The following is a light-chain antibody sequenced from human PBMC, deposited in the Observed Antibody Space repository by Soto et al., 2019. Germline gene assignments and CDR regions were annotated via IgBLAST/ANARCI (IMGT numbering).Light chain of an antibody. CDR1: QGISNH. CDR2: SAS. Sequence: DIQMTQSPSSLSASVGDRVTITCRASQGISNHLAWYQQKPGKVPKVLIYSASTLQSGVPSRFSGSGSGTEFTLTISSLQPEDVATYYCQRHNSAPPGTFGPGTRVDIK. V-gene: IGKV1-27*01. CDR3: QRHNSAPPGT. J-gene: IGKJ3*01.